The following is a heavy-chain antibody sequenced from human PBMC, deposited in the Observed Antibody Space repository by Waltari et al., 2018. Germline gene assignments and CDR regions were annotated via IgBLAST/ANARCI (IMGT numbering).Heavy chain of an antibody. V-gene: IGHV1-3*01. D-gene: IGHD2-15*01. CDR3: ASIGGNPNWYFDL. CDR1: GYTFTSYA. CDR2: IKAGNGNT. Sequence: QVQLVQSGAEVKKPGASVKVSCKASGYTFTSYAMHWVRQSPGQRLEWMGWIKAGNGNTKYSQKFQGRVTITRDTSARTAYMELSSLRSEDTAVYYCASIGGNPNWYFDLWGRGTLVTVSS. J-gene: IGHJ2*01.